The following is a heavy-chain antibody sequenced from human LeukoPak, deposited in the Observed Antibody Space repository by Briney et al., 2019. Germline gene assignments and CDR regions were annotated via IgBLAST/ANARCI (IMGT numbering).Heavy chain of an antibody. J-gene: IGHJ5*02. D-gene: IGHD2-15*01. CDR1: GGSFSGYY. Sequence: SETLSLTCAVYGGSFSGYYWSWIRQPPGKGLEWIGEINHSGSTNYNPSLKSRVTISVDTSKNQFSLKLSSVTAADTAVYYCARASGYCSGGSCQWNWFDPWGQGTLVTVSS. CDR2: INHSGST. V-gene: IGHV4-34*01. CDR3: ARASGYCSGGSCQWNWFDP.